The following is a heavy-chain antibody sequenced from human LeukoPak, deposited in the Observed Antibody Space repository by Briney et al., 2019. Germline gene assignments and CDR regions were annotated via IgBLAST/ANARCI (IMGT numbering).Heavy chain of an antibody. CDR3: ARVINFYYYMDV. J-gene: IGHJ6*03. Sequence: ADSVKGRFTISRDNAKNSLYLQMNSLRAEDTAIYYCARVINFYYYMDVWGKGTTVTISS. V-gene: IGHV3-48*03. D-gene: IGHD2/OR15-2a*01.